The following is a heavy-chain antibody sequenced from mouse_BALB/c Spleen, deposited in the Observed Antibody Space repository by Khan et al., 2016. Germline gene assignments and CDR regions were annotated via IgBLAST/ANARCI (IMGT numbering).Heavy chain of an antibody. Sequence: VQLQQSGAELVKPGASVKLSCTASGFNIKDTYMHWVKQRPEQGLEWIGRIDPANVNTKYDPKFQGTATITADTSSNTAYLQLSSLTSEDTAVYYCTREGYYPYWGQGTTLTVSS. CDR1: GFNIKDTY. D-gene: IGHD2-3*01. J-gene: IGHJ2*01. V-gene: IGHV14-3*02. CDR2: IDPANVNT. CDR3: TREGYYPY.